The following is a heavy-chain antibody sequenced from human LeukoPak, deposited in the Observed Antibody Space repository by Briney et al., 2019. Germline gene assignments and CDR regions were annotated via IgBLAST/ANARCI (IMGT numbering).Heavy chain of an antibody. J-gene: IGHJ4*02. V-gene: IGHV1-69*13. CDR1: GGTFSSYA. CDR2: IIPIFGIA. D-gene: IGHD3-16*01. CDR3: ARDLGGKLGTFDY. Sequence: SVKVSCKASGGTFSSYAISWVRQAPGQGLEWMGRIIPIFGIANYAQKFQGRVTITADESTSTAYMELSSLRSEDTAVYYCARDLGGKLGTFDYWGQGTLVTVSS.